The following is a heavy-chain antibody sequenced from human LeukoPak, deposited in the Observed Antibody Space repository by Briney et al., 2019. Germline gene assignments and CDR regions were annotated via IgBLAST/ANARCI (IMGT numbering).Heavy chain of an antibody. Sequence: PSETLSLTCTVSGGSISSYYWSWIRQPPGKGLEWIGYIYYSGSTNYNPSLKSRVTISVDTSKNQFSLKLSSVTAADTAVYYCARGGSSPLATGQQNWLDPWGQGTLVTVSS. CDR2: IYYSGST. CDR1: GGSISSYY. D-gene: IGHD6-13*01. CDR3: ARGGSSPLATGQQNWLDP. J-gene: IGHJ5*02. V-gene: IGHV4-59*08.